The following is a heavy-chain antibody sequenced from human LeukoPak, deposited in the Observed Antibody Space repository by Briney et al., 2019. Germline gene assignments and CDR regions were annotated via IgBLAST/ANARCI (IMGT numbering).Heavy chain of an antibody. D-gene: IGHD2-2*01. CDR3: ARASIVVVSAATFDY. J-gene: IGHJ4*02. Sequence: SETLSLTCTVSGGSISSGGYYWSWIRQHPGKGLEWIGYIYYSGSTYYNPSLKSRVTISVDTSKNQFSLKLSSVTAADTAVYYCARASIVVVSAATFDYWGQGTLVTVSS. CDR1: GGSISSGGYY. V-gene: IGHV4-31*03. CDR2: IYYSGST.